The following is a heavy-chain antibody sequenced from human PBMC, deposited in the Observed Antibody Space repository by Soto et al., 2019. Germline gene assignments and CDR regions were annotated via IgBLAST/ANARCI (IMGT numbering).Heavy chain of an antibody. CDR1: GFIFSTYA. D-gene: IGHD6-19*01. CDR2: ISFDGNDK. Sequence: QVHLVESGGGVVQPGRSLRLPCAASGFIFSTYAMRWVRQAPGKGLEWVAVISFDGNDKYYTDSVKGRFTISRDNSKHMVYLQMNSLRAEDTAMYYCARRYSSGDYWGQGTQVIVSS. CDR3: ARRYSSGDY. V-gene: IGHV3-30-3*01. J-gene: IGHJ4*02.